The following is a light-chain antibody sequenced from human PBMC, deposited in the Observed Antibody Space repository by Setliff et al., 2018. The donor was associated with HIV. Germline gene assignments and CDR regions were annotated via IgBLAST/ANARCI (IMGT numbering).Light chain of an antibody. CDR1: SSNIGANYD. Sequence: SVLTQPPSVSGAPGQRVTISCTGSSSNIGANYDEHWYQQLPGTAPKLLIYGNNNRPSGVPDRFSGSKYGNTASLTVSGLQADDEADYYCSSKTGIPTDVFGSGTKVTVL. V-gene: IGLV1-40*01. CDR2: GNN. J-gene: IGLJ1*01. CDR3: SSKTGIPTDV.